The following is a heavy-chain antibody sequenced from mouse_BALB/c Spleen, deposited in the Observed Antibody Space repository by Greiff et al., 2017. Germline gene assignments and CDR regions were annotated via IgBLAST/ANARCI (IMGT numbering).Heavy chain of an antibody. Sequence: QVQLKESGAELVRPGVSVKISCKGSGYTFTDYAMHWVKQSHAKSLEWIGVISTYYGDASYNQKFKGKATMTVDKSSSTAYMELARLTSEDSAIYYCALITTASWFAYWGQGTLVTVSA. D-gene: IGHD1-2*01. V-gene: IGHV1S137*01. CDR1: GYTFTDYA. CDR2: ISTYYGDA. CDR3: ALITTASWFAY. J-gene: IGHJ3*01.